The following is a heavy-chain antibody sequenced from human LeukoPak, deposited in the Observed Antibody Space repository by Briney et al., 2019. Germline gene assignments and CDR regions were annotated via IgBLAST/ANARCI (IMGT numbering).Heavy chain of an antibody. Sequence: GGSLRLSCAASGFNVNNAWMSWVRQAPGKGLECVGRIRSKIDGGATDYAAPVKGRFTISRDDSKNTLYLQINSLKIEDTAMYYCYTSTTDYWGQGTLVTVSS. CDR3: YTSTTDY. J-gene: IGHJ4*02. V-gene: IGHV3-15*07. CDR2: IRSKIDGGAT. D-gene: IGHD1-14*01. CDR1: GFNVNNAW.